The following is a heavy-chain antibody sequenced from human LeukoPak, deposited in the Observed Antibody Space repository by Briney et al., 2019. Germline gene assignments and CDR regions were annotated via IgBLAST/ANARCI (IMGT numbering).Heavy chain of an antibody. CDR1: GGSISSGGYY. D-gene: IGHD3-22*01. J-gene: IGHJ4*02. CDR2: IYYSGST. V-gene: IGHV4-30-4*08. CDR3: ARVVDSSTYYYDF. Sequence: SETLSLTCTVSGGSISSGGYYWSWIRQHPGKGLEWIVYIYYSGSTYYNPSLKSRVTISVDTSKNQFSLKLSSVTAADTAVYYCARVVDSSTYYYDFWGQGTLVTVSS.